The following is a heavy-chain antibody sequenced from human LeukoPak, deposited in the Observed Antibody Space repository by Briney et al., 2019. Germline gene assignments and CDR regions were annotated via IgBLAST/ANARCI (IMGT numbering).Heavy chain of an antibody. CDR3: VRDSVTTGYYFYY. D-gene: IGHD4-17*01. CDR1: GFTFGSYA. J-gene: IGHJ4*02. Sequence: GGSLRLSCAASGFTFGSYAMHWVRQAPGKGLEWVAVISFDGRNKYYADSVRGRFTISRDDSKHTLYLQLNSLRTDDTAVYYCVRDSVTTGYYFYYWGQGTLVTVSS. CDR2: ISFDGRNK. V-gene: IGHV3-30*04.